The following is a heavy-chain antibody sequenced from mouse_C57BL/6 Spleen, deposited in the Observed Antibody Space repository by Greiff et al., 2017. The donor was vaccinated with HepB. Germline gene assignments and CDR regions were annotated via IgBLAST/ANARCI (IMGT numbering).Heavy chain of an antibody. Sequence: EVQLQESGPGLVKPSQSLSLTCSVTGYSITSGYYWNWIRQFPGNKLEWMGYISYDGSNNYNPSLKNRISITRDTSKNQFFLKLNSVTTEDTATYYCAREWIYYDYDAWFAYWGQGTLVTVSA. CDR3: AREWIYYDYDAWFAY. V-gene: IGHV3-6*01. D-gene: IGHD2-4*01. J-gene: IGHJ3*01. CDR1: GYSITSGYY. CDR2: ISYDGSN.